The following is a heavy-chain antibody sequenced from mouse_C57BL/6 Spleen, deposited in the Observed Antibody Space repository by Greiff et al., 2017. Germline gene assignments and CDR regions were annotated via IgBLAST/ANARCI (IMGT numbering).Heavy chain of an antibody. CDR2: ISDGGSYT. CDR1: GFTFSSYA. V-gene: IGHV5-4*01. CDR3: ARDHITTVVEGTFAY. Sequence: EVQLVESGGGLVKPGGSLKLSCAASGFTFSSYAMSWVRQTPEKRLEWVATISDGGSYTYYPDNVKGRFTISRDNAKNNLYLQMSHLKSEDTAMYYCARDHITTVVEGTFAYWGQGTLVTVSA. J-gene: IGHJ3*01. D-gene: IGHD1-1*01.